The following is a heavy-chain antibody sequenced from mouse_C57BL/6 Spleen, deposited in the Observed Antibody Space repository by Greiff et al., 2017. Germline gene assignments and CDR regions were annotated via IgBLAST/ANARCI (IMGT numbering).Heavy chain of an antibody. CDR1: GYAFSSSW. V-gene: IGHV1-82*01. CDR2: IYPGDGDT. J-gene: IGHJ4*01. D-gene: IGHD2-3*01. Sequence: VQLQQSGPELVKPGASVKISCKASGYAFSSSWMNWVKQRPGKGLEWIGRIYPGDGDTNYNGKFKGKATLTADKSSSTAYMQLSSLTSEDSAVYFCASYDGSMDYWGQGTSGTVSS. CDR3: ASYDGSMDY.